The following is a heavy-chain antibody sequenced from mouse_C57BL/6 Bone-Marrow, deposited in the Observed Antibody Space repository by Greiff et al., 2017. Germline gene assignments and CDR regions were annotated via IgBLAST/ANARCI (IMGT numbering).Heavy chain of an antibody. J-gene: IGHJ2*01. V-gene: IGHV1-52*01. CDR3: ARSRYYGSSLDY. CDR2: IDPSDSET. CDR1: GYTFTSYW. D-gene: IGHD1-1*01. Sequence: QVQLQQPGAELVRPGSSVKLSCKASGYTFTSYWMHWVKQRPIQGLEWIGNIDPSDSETHYNQNFKDKATLTVDKSSSTAYMQLSSLTSEDSAVYYCARSRYYGSSLDYWGQGTTRTVSS.